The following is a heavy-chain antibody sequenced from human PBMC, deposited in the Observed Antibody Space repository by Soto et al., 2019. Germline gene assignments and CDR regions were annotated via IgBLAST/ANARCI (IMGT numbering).Heavy chain of an antibody. CDR2: IDHSGTT. J-gene: IGHJ4*02. V-gene: IGHV4-4*02. Sequence: QVHLQESAPGLVKPSVTLSLTCAVSGGSISGNHWWTWVRQPPGEGLEWSGEIDHSGTTNYNPSLKTRVTISVDTSKKLCHLTLAAVTAADTAVYYCARHYLGNSWSAGGYWGQGTLVTVSS. CDR3: ARHYLGNSWSAGGY. CDR1: GGSISGNHW. D-gene: IGHD6-13*01.